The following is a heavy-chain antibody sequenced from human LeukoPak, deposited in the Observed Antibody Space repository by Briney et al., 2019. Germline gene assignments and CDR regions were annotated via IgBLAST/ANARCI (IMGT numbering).Heavy chain of an antibody. V-gene: IGHV4-30-4*01. J-gene: IGHJ5*02. CDR2: IFSSGST. D-gene: IGHD2-21*01. CDR1: GAFISNGDYY. Sequence: SQTLSLTCTVSGAFISNGDYYWTWIRQPPGKGLEWIGYIFSSGSTYYNPSLKSRLTISLDTSKNQISLMLNSVTAADTAVYYCARHWLEATKTYSYWFDPWGQGTLVTVSS. CDR3: ARHWLEATKTYSYWFDP.